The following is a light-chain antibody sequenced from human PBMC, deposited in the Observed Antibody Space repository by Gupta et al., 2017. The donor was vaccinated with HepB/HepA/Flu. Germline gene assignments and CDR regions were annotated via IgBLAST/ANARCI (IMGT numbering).Light chain of an antibody. V-gene: IGLV1-44*01. CDR1: RSNIGSNT. J-gene: IGLJ3*02. Sequence: QSVLPPPPSASGTPGPRGTISCSGSRSNIGSNTVNWYQQPPGTAPKLLIHSNNERPSGVPERFSGSKSGTAGALAISGLQAGDEADYYCAVWDDSRNAWVFGGGTKVTVL. CDR2: SNN. CDR3: AVWDDSRNAWV.